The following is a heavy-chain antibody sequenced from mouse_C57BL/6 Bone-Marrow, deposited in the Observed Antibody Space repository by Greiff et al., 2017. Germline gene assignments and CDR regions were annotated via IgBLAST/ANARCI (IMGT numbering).Heavy chain of an antibody. CDR3: ARDGFYYDYDVAWFAY. Sequence: DVKLVESGPGLVKPSQSLSLTCSVTGYSITSGYYWNWIRQFPGNKLEWMGYISYDGSNNYNPSLKNRISIPRDTSKNQFFLKLNSVTTEDTSTYYCARDGFYYDYDVAWFAYWGQGTLVTVSA. J-gene: IGHJ3*01. V-gene: IGHV3-6*01. CDR2: ISYDGSN. D-gene: IGHD2-4*01. CDR1: GYSITSGYY.